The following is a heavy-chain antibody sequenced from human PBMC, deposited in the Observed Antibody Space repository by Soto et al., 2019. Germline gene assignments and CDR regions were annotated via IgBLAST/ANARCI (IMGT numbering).Heavy chain of an antibody. D-gene: IGHD1-26*01. CDR2: VSHDGNNK. Sequence: QVQLVESGGGVVQPGRSLRLSCAASGFTFSSYEMDWVRQAPGKGLEWVSVVSHDGNNKYFGDSVKGRFCTSRDNSKNMVYLEMNSLREEDTAIYYCARMTIGATAFDLWGQGTLVTVSS. CDR3: ARMTIGATAFDL. CDR1: GFTFSSYE. V-gene: IGHV3-30*03. J-gene: IGHJ4*02.